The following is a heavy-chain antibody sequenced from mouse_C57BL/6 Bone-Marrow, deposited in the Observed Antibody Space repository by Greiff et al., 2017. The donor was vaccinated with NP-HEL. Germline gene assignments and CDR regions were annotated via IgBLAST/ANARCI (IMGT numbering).Heavy chain of an antibody. Sequence: VQLKQSGAELVRPGASVTLSCKASGYTFTDYEMHWVKQTPVHGLEWIGAIDPETGGTAYNQKFKGKAILTADKSSSTAYMELSSLTAEDSAVYYCTKGGYWGQGTTLTVSS. J-gene: IGHJ2*01. V-gene: IGHV1-15*01. CDR1: GYTFTDYE. CDR3: TKGGY. CDR2: IDPETGGT.